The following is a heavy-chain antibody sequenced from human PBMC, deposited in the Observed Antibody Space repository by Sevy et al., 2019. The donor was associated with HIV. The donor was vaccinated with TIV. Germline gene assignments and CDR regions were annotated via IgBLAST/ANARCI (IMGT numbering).Heavy chain of an antibody. CDR3: AKLHSRMIPGNGALDY. J-gene: IGHJ4*01. V-gene: IGHV3-23*01. Sequence: GESLKISCTASGFSFSNYVMAWVRQAPGKGLEWVSSVSPTSLSTYYAESVKGRFTISRDNPKNTLYLQMNSLRAEDTAIYYCAKLHSRMIPGNGALDYWGRGTLVTVSS. CDR2: VSPTSLST. CDR1: GFSFSNYV. D-gene: IGHD3-16*01.